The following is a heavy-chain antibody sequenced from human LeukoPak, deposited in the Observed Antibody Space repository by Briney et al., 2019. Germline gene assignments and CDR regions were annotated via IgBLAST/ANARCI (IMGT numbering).Heavy chain of an antibody. CDR1: GFTFSSYG. Sequence: PGGSLRLSCAASGFTFSSYGMHWVRQAPGKGLEWVTFIRYDGTNKYYADSVKGRFTISRDNSKNMLYLQMNSLRAEDTAVYFCARGGVDYYGSGTYYLMYYFDYWGQGALVTVSS. J-gene: IGHJ4*02. CDR3: ARGGVDYYGSGTYYLMYYFDY. V-gene: IGHV3-30*02. CDR2: IRYDGTNK. D-gene: IGHD3-10*01.